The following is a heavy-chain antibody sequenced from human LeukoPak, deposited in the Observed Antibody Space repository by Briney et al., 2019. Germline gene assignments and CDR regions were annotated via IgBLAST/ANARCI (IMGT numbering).Heavy chain of an antibody. Sequence: GGSLRLSCAASGFPFSDYYMSWIRQAPGKGLEWVSYISSSGSTIYYADSVKGRFTISRDNAKNSLYLQMNSLRAEDTAVYYCARFGYCSSTSCSGWLDPWGQGTLVTVSS. CDR1: GFPFSDYY. V-gene: IGHV3-11*01. J-gene: IGHJ5*02. CDR3: ARFGYCSSTSCSGWLDP. CDR2: ISSSGSTI. D-gene: IGHD2-2*01.